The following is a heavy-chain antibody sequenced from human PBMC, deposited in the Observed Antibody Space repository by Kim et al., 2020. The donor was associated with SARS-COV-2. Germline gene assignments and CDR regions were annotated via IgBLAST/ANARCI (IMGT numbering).Heavy chain of an antibody. CDR2: IKEDGSET. J-gene: IGHJ4*02. CDR1: RFDLSTYW. Sequence: GGSLRLSCAASRFDLSTYWMSWVRQAPGRGLEWVAIIKEDGSETYYVDSVKGRFTISRDNAKNSVYLQMNSLRADDTAVYYCDVGSLVPMDSWGQGTLVTVSS. V-gene: IGHV3-7*01. CDR3: DVGSLVPMDS. D-gene: IGHD3-10*01.